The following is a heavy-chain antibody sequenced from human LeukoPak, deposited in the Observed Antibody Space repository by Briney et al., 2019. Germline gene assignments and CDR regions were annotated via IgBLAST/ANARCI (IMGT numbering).Heavy chain of an antibody. CDR2: IYYSGST. D-gene: IGHD2-2*01. J-gene: IGHJ3*02. CDR1: GVSISSSSFY. V-gene: IGHV4-39*01. CDR3: ARSYCSSTSCYAVGAFDI. Sequence: SETLCLTCTVSGVSISSSSFYWGWIRQPPGKGLEWIGSIYYSGSTYQNPSLKSRVTISVDTSKNQFSLKLNSVTAADTAVYYCARSYCSSTSCYAVGAFDIWGQGTMVTVSS.